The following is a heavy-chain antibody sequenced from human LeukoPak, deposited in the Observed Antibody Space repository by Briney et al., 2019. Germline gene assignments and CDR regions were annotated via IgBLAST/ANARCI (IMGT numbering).Heavy chain of an antibody. D-gene: IGHD1-26*01. J-gene: IGHJ4*02. CDR1: GFIFDDYV. CDR3: ARGPSGSYGLDS. CDR2: LSWIGDTT. V-gene: IGHV3-20*04. Sequence: GGSLRLSCAAPGFIFDDYVMTWVRQAPGKGLEWVCGLSWIGDTTASADSVKGRVSISRDNAKNSWYLQINGLKVEDTAFYYCARGPSGSYGLDSWGQGILVTVSS.